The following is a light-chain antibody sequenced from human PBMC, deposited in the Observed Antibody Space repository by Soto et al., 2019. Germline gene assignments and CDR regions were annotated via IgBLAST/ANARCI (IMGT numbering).Light chain of an antibody. Sequence: DIQMTQSPSSLSASVGDRVTITCRASQSIRSYLNLYQQKPGKAPKLLIYGASSLQSGVPSRFRSSGSRTDFTLTTSSLQPEDFATCYCRQSSNTPQFTFGGGTKVEIK. V-gene: IGKV1-39*01. CDR2: GAS. CDR1: QSIRSY. J-gene: IGKJ4*01. CDR3: RQSSNTPQFT.